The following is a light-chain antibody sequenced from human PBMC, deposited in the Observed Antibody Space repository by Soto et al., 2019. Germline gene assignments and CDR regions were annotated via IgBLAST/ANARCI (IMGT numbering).Light chain of an antibody. CDR2: GNN. CDR1: RSNIGAGYD. Sequence: QSVLTQPPSVSGAPGQRVTISCTGSRSNIGAGYDVHWYQQLPGTAPKLLIYGNNNRPSGVPDRFSGSRSGTSASLAITGLQAEDEADYYCQSYDSSLSGSNVFGTGTKLTVL. CDR3: QSYDSSLSGSNV. V-gene: IGLV1-40*01. J-gene: IGLJ1*01.